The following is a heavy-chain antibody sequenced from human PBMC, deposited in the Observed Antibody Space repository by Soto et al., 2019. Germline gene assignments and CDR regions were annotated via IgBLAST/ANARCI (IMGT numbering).Heavy chain of an antibody. CDR2: IDWDDDK. V-gene: IGHV2-70*11. Sequence: SGPTPVTHKQTLTMTYTFSGFPLTTSGMSVSWIRQPPGKALEWLARIDWDDDKYYSTSLKTRLTISKDTSKNQVVLTMTNMDPVDTATYYCARILVFQCLGCYRVGMYFCSRGTSVTGS. D-gene: IGHD3-16*01. J-gene: IGHJ6*02. CDR1: GFPLTTSGMS. CDR3: ARILVFQCLGCYRVGMYF.